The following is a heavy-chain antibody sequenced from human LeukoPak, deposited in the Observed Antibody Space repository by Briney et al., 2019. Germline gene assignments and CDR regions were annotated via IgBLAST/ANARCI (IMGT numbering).Heavy chain of an antibody. CDR3: ARDEAFDY. J-gene: IGHJ4*02. CDR1: GFTFRSYA. V-gene: IGHV3-23*01. CDR2: ISGSGGST. Sequence: PGGSLRLSXAASGFTFRSYAMSWVRQAPGKGLEWVSAISGSGGSTYYADSVKGRFTISRDNSKNSLYLQMNSLRAEDTAVYYCARDEAFDYWGQGTLVTVSS.